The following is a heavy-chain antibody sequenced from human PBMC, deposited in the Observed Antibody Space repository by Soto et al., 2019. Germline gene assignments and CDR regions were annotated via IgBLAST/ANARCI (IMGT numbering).Heavy chain of an antibody. Sequence: GGSLRLSCAASGFTFSSYAMSWVRQAPGKGLEWVSAISGSGGSTYYADSVKGRFTISRDNSKNTLYLQMNSLRAEDTAVYYCAKDATYCSGGSCYHDAFDIWGQGAMVTVSS. CDR2: ISGSGGST. J-gene: IGHJ3*02. D-gene: IGHD2-15*01. CDR3: AKDATYCSGGSCYHDAFDI. CDR1: GFTFSSYA. V-gene: IGHV3-23*01.